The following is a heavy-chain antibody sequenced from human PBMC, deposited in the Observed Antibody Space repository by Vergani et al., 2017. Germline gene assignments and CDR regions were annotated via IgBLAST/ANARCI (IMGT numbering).Heavy chain of an antibody. CDR2: ISSSGGST. CDR1: GFTFSSYS. V-gene: IGHV3-23*04. CDR3: AKDMDTAIGNAFDI. J-gene: IGHJ3*02. Sequence: EVQLVESGGGLVKPGGSLRLSCAASGFTFSSYSMNWVRQAPGKGLEWVSSISSSGGSTYYADSVKGRFTISRDNSKNTLYLQMNSLRAEDTAVYYCAKDMDTAIGNAFDIWGQGTMVTVSS. D-gene: IGHD5-18*01.